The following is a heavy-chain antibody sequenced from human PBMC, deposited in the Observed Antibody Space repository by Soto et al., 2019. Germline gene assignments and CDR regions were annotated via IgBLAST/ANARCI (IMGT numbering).Heavy chain of an antibody. D-gene: IGHD3-10*01. J-gene: IGHJ5*02. CDR3: AKDVGVGELWVHWFDL. Sequence: QVQLVESGGGVVQPGRSLRLSCAASGFTFSRYCIHWVRQAQGTGLEWVAVISFDGTNKYSADSVRGRFTISRDNSKNTLYLQMNSRRDEYTAVYYCAKDVGVGELWVHWFDLWGQGTLVTVSS. CDR1: GFTFSRYC. CDR2: ISFDGTNK. V-gene: IGHV3-30*18.